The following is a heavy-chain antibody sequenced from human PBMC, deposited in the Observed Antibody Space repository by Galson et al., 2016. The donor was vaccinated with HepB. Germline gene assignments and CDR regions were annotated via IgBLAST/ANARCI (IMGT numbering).Heavy chain of an antibody. V-gene: IGHV4-4*01. CDR3: ARVESLSYFYGMDV. J-gene: IGHJ6*02. CDR2: IQPSGRT. D-gene: IGHD2/OR15-2a*01. Sequence: WVRQPPGKGLEWIGEIQPSGRTTYNSSLESRVTISIDKSKNQFSLGLTSLTAADTAVYFCARVESLSYFYGMDVWGQGTTVTVSS.